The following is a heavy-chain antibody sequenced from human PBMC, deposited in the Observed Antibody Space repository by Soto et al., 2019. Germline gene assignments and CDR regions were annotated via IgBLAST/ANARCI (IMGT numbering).Heavy chain of an antibody. CDR3: ARDCSSSSCTVWRY. V-gene: IGHV3-23*01. Sequence: GGSLRLSCAASGFSLKNYAMTWVRQAPGKGLEWVSGITGSGDKTYYADSVKGRFIISRDNSENTLYLQMNSLRAEDTALYYCARDCSSSSCTVWRYWGQGTQVTVSS. CDR1: GFSLKNYA. J-gene: IGHJ4*02. D-gene: IGHD2-2*01. CDR2: ITGSGDKT.